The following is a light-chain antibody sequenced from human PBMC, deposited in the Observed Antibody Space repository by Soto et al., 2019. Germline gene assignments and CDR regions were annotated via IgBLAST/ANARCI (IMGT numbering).Light chain of an antibody. CDR1: QSLYNSF. V-gene: IGKV3-20*01. CDR3: QQYGSPPHT. CDR2: AVS. Sequence: EIVLTQSPGTLSLSPGERATLSCRASQSLYNSFLAWYQQKPGQTPRLLINAVSNRATGVPDRFSGSGSGTDFTLTIRRLEPEDFAVYYCQQYGSPPHTFGQGTKVEI. J-gene: IGKJ2*01.